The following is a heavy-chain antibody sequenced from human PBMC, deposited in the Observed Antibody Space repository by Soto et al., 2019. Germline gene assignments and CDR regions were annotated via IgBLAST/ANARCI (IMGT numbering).Heavy chain of an antibody. V-gene: IGHV3-21*01. CDR2: ISSSSSYI. CDR1: GFTFSSYS. Sequence: GGSLRLSCAASGFTFSSYSMNWVRQAPGKGLEWVSSISSSSSYIYYADSVKGRFTISRDNAKNSLYLQMNSLRAEDTAVYYCAKDLDSNYAPDYYYYYGMDVGGQGTTVTVSS. CDR3: AKDLDSNYAPDYYYYYGMDV. D-gene: IGHD4-4*01. J-gene: IGHJ6*02.